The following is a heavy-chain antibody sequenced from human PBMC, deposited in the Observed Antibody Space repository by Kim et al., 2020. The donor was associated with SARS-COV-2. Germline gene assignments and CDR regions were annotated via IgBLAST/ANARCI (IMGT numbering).Heavy chain of an antibody. V-gene: IGHV3-30*18. CDR3: AKEEALGGSGDYYYGMDV. Sequence: GGSLRLSCAASGFTFSSYGMHWVRQAPGKGLEWVAVISYDGSNKYYADSVKGRFTISRDNSKNTLYLQMNSLRAEDTAVYYCAKEEALGGSGDYYYGMDVWGQGTTVTVSS. J-gene: IGHJ6*02. CDR2: ISYDGSNK. CDR1: GFTFSSYG. D-gene: IGHD3-10*01.